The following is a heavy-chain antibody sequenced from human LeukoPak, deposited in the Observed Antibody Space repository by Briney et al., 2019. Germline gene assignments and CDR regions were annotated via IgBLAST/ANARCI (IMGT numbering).Heavy chain of an antibody. J-gene: IGHJ4*02. CDR1: GFTFSSYA. V-gene: IGHV3-23*01. CDR3: AKGKGIAAAGTPFDY. D-gene: IGHD6-13*01. Sequence: GGSLRLSCAASGFTFSSYAMSWVRQAPGKGLAWVSAISGSGGSTYYADSVKGRFTISRDNSKNTLYLQMNSLRAEDTAVYYCAKGKGIAAAGTPFDYWGQGTLVTVSS. CDR2: ISGSGGST.